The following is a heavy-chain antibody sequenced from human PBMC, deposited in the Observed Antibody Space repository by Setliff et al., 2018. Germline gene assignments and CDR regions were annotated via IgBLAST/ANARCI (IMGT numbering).Heavy chain of an antibody. CDR3: ARDSRQWLEGGASGDMDI. Sequence: SVKVSCKASGGMSGTSSCLWVRQAPGQGLEWMGAIIPIFGTPIYAQRFQGRVTITADETTTTVFMELNSLRSEDTAIYYCARDSRQWLEGGASGDMDIWGQGTMVTVSS. CDR1: GGMSGTSS. D-gene: IGHD6-19*01. CDR2: IIPIFGTP. V-gene: IGHV1-69*13. J-gene: IGHJ3*02.